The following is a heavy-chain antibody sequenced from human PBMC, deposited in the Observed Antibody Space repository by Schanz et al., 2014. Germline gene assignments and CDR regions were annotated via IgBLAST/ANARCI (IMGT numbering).Heavy chain of an antibody. CDR3: ATRITGTHHNPYYHGMDV. J-gene: IGHJ6*02. Sequence: EVQLLESGGGLVQPGGSLRLSCAASGFTFSSYAMSWVRQAPGKGLEWVSAISGSGETTYYADSVKGRFTISRDNSKNALYMQMNSLRAEDPAVYYCATRITGTHHNPYYHGMDVWGQGTTVTVSS. V-gene: IGHV3-23*01. CDR1: GFTFSSYA. CDR2: ISGSGETT. D-gene: IGHD1-20*01.